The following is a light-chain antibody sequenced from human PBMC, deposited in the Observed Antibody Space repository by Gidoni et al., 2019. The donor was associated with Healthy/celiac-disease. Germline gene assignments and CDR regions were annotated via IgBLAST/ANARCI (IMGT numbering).Light chain of an antibody. CDR2: DAS. CDR1: QSVSSY. V-gene: IGKV3-11*01. J-gene: IGKJ4*01. CDR3: QQRSNWLT. Sequence: DIVLTQSPATLSLSPGERATLSCRASQSVSSYLAWYQQKPGQAPRLLIYDASSRATGIPARCSGSGSGTDFTLTISSLEPEDFAVYYCQQRSNWLTFGGGTKVEIK.